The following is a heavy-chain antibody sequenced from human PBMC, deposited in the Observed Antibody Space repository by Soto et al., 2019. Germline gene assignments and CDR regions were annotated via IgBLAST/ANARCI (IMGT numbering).Heavy chain of an antibody. Sequence: AETLSLTCAVYGGSFSGYYWIWVRQPPGKGLEWIGEINHSGSTNYNPSLKSRVTISVDTSKNQFSLKLSSVTAADTAVYYCARGIFGVVTFPIFDYWGQGTLVTVSS. CDR3: ARGIFGVVTFPIFDY. J-gene: IGHJ4*02. CDR1: GGSFSGYY. D-gene: IGHD3-3*01. V-gene: IGHV4-34*01. CDR2: INHSGST.